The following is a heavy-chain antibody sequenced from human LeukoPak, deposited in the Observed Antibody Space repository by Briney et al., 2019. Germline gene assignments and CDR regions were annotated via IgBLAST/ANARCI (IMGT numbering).Heavy chain of an antibody. Sequence: PGGSLRLSCAASGFTFSSYSMNWVRQAPGKGLEWVSYISSSSSTIYYADSVKGRFTISRDNAKNSLYLQMNSLRAEDTAVYYCAKVPPAGWREKYYFDYWGQGTLVTVSS. CDR2: ISSSSSTI. CDR1: GFTFSSYS. J-gene: IGHJ4*02. D-gene: IGHD1-14*01. V-gene: IGHV3-48*04. CDR3: AKVPPAGWREKYYFDY.